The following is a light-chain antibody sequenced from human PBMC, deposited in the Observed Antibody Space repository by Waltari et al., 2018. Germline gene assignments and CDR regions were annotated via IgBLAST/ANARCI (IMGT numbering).Light chain of an antibody. CDR1: QNVRNNY. CDR2: GAS. Sequence: ELVLTQSPGTLSLSPGERVTLSCRASQNVRNNYVAWYQHKSGQAPRLLISGASNRATGIPDRFSGSESVTDFTLTISRLEPEDSAVYYCQQYGGSPPYTFGPGTRLEI. CDR3: QQYGGSPPYT. J-gene: IGKJ2*01. V-gene: IGKV3-20*01.